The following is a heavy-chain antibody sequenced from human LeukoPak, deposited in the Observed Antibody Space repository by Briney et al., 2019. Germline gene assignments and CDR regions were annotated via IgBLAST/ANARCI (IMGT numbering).Heavy chain of an antibody. D-gene: IGHD1-26*01. J-gene: IGHJ4*02. V-gene: IGHV3-23*01. Sequence: PGGSLRLSCAASGFTFSSYAMSWVRQAPVKGLEWVSAISGSGGSTYYADSVKGRFTISRDNSKNTLYLQMNSLRAEDTAVYYCAKDRLIVGATLTKFDYWGQGTLVTVSS. CDR2: ISGSGGST. CDR1: GFTFSSYA. CDR3: AKDRLIVGATLTKFDY.